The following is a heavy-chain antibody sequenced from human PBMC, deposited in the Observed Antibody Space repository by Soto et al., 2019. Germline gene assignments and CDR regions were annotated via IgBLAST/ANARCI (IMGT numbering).Heavy chain of an antibody. CDR2: VYYSGST. Sequence: PSGTLSLTCTVSGGSISIDYWTWILQPQGKGLEWIGYVYYSGSTKYKPSLKSRVTISVDTSKNQFSLKVSSATAADTAVYYCARHSNRNYGLYYFDYWGLGALVTVSS. CDR3: ARHSNRNYGLYYFDY. D-gene: IGHD4-4*01. J-gene: IGHJ4*02. V-gene: IGHV4-59*08. CDR1: GGSISIDY.